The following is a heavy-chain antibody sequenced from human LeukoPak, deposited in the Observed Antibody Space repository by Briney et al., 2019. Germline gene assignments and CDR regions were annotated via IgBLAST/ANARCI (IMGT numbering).Heavy chain of an antibody. CDR1: GFTFSSYS. V-gene: IGHV3-21*01. D-gene: IGHD3-22*01. CDR2: ISSSSSYI. Sequence: PGGSLRLSCAASGFTFSSYSMNWVRQAPGKGLEWVSSISSSSSYIYYADSVKGRFTISRDNAKNSLYLQMNSLRAEDTAVYYCARAGVYYEQRAWFDPWGQGTLVTVSS. CDR3: ARAGVYYEQRAWFDP. J-gene: IGHJ5*02.